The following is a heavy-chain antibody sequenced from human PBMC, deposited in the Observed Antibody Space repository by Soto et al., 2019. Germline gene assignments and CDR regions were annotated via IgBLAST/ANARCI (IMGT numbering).Heavy chain of an antibody. CDR2: ISYDGNDE. CDR1: GFTFSSYA. D-gene: IGHD3-3*01. V-gene: IGHV3-30-3*01. J-gene: IGHJ4*02. Sequence: QVQLVESGGGVVQPGRSLRLSCAASGFTFSSYAMHWVLQAPGKGLEWVAVISYDGNDESYTDSVKGRFTISRDTSKNTLYLQMNSLRPEDTAVYYCAKDRTSNFWSAYFDSWGQGTLIAVSS. CDR3: AKDRTSNFWSAYFDS.